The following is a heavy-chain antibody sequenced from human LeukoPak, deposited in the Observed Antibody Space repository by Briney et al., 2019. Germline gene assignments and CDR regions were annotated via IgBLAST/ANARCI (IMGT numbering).Heavy chain of an antibody. CDR2: ISGGGGNT. CDR1: GFAFSSYA. J-gene: IGHJ3*02. V-gene: IGHV3-23*01. Sequence: GGSLRLSCAASGFAFSSYAMSWVRQAPGKGLEWVSAISGGGGNTYYADSVKGRFTISRDNSKNTLYLQMNSLRAEDTAVYYCGKNRYSGSLSPFDIWGQGTMVTVSS. D-gene: IGHD1-26*01. CDR3: GKNRYSGSLSPFDI.